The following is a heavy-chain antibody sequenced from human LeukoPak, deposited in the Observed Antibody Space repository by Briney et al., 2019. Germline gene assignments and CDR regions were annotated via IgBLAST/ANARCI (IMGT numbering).Heavy chain of an antibody. Sequence: ASVKVSCKASGYTFTSYGISGVRQAPGQGLEWMGWINPNSGGTNYAQKFQGRVTLTRDTSISTAYIELSRLRSDDTAVYYCERQQLVYDVFDIWGQGTMVTVSS. CDR1: GYTFTSYG. CDR2: INPNSGGT. V-gene: IGHV1-2*02. J-gene: IGHJ3*02. D-gene: IGHD6-13*01. CDR3: ERQQLVYDVFDI.